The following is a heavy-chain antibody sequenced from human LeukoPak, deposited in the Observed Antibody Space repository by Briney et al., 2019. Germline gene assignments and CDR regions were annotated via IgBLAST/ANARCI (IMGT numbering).Heavy chain of an antibody. CDR2: IGTAGDT. D-gene: IGHD2-8*01. Sequence: QAGGSLRLSCAASGFTFSSYDFHWVRQATGKGLQWVPAIGTAGDTYYLDSVKGRFTISRENAKNSLYLQMNSLRAGDTAVYYCAREAAHCSNGVCPLDYWGQGTLVTVSS. V-gene: IGHV3-13*01. J-gene: IGHJ4*02. CDR3: AREAAHCSNGVCPLDY. CDR1: GFTFSSYD.